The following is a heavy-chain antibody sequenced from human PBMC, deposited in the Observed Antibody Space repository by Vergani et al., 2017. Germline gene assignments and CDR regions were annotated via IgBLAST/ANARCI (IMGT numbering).Heavy chain of an antibody. Sequence: QVQLQQWGAGLLKPSETLSLTCAVYGGSFSGYYCNWIRQPPGKGLEWIGEINHSGSTHYNPSLKSRVTISVDTSKNQFSLKLSSVTAADTAVYYCARQYYYYYYMDVWGKGTTVTVSS. CDR1: GGSFSGYY. J-gene: IGHJ6*03. CDR3: ARQYYYYYYMDV. CDR2: INHSGST. V-gene: IGHV4-34*01.